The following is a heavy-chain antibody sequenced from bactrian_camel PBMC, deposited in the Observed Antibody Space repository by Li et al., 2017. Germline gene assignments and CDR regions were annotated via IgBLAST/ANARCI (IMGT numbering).Heavy chain of an antibody. CDR2: LDSDGTT. CDR3: AADSRPTIRCWDFDPYEYNN. V-gene: IGHV3S53*01. CDR1: GYISSRHC. Sequence: QVQLVESGGGSVQAGGSLRLSCTHSGYISSRHCMGWFRQTPGKEREVVASLDSDGTTEYADSVKGRFTISQGNAENTLYLQMNSLKSEDTAMYYCAADSRPTIRCWDFDPYEYNNWGQGTQVTVS. J-gene: IGHJ4*01. D-gene: IGHD3*01.